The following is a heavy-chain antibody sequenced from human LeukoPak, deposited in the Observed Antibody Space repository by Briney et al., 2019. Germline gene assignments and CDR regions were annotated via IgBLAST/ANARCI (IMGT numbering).Heavy chain of an antibody. V-gene: IGHV4-59*01. D-gene: IGHD3-10*01. CDR3: ARSYGSGSKNWFDP. CDR1: GGSISNKY. J-gene: IGHJ5*02. CDR2: IYYSGST. Sequence: SETLSLTCTVSGGSISNKYWSWIRQPPGKGLEWIGYIYYSGSTNYNPSLKSRVTISVDTSKNQFSLKLSSVTAADTAVYYCARSYGSGSKNWFDPWGQGTLVTVSS.